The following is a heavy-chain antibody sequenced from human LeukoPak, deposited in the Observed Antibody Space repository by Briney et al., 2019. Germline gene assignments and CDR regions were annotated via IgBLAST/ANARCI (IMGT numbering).Heavy chain of an antibody. D-gene: IGHD6-19*01. J-gene: IGHJ4*02. V-gene: IGHV3-66*01. CDR1: GFTVSSNY. CDR2: IYSGGST. CDR3: AKDRGSSGWYQYYFDY. Sequence: GGSLRLSCAASGFTVSSNYMSWVRQAPGKGLEWVSVIYSGGSTYYADSVKGRFTISRDNSKNTLYLQMNSLRAEDTAVYYCAKDRGSSGWYQYYFDYWGQGTLVTVSS.